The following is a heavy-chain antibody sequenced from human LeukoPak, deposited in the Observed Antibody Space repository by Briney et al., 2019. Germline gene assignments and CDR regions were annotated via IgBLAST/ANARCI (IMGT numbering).Heavy chain of an antibody. J-gene: IGHJ4*02. CDR2: VYPDDPDT. CDR3: AKPHYDSSGYYSDY. V-gene: IGHV5-51*01. Sequence: GESLKISCKTSGYSFTRYWIAWVRQTSGKGLEGMGIVYPDDPDTRYSPAFQGQVTISADKSISTAYLQWSSLKASDTAMYYCAKPHYDSSGYYSDYWGQGTLVTVSS. D-gene: IGHD3-22*01. CDR1: GYSFTRYW.